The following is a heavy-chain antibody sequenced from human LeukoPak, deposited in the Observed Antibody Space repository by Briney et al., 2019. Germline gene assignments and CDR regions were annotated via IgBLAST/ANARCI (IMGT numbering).Heavy chain of an antibody. CDR1: GGSISSYY. CDR3: ARYYDFWSGSNWFDP. Sequence: TSETLSLTCTVSGGSISSYYWSWIRQPPGKGLEWIGYIYYSGSTNYNPSLKSRVTISVVTSKNQFSLKLSSVTAADTAVYYCARYYDFWSGSNWFDPWGQGTLVTVSS. D-gene: IGHD3-3*01. J-gene: IGHJ5*02. V-gene: IGHV4-59*01. CDR2: IYYSGST.